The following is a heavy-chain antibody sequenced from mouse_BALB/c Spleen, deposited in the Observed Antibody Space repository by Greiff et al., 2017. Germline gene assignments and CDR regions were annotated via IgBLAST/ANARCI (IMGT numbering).Heavy chain of an antibody. CDR2: INPYNGDT. CDR3: ARSNYYGSRSWFAY. Sequence: EVKLMESGPELVKPGASVKISCKASGYSFTGYFMNWVMQSHGKSLEWIGRINPYNGDTFYNQKFKGKATLTVDKSSSTAHMELRSLASEDSAVYYCARSNYYGSRSWFAYWGQGTLVTVSA. D-gene: IGHD1-1*01. CDR1: GYSFTGYF. V-gene: IGHV1-20*02. J-gene: IGHJ3*01.